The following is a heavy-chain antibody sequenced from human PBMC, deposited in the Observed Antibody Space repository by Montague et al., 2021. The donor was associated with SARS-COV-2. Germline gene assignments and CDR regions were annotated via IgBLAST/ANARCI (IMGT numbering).Heavy chain of an antibody. V-gene: IGHV4-34*01. CDR3: ARRGSSVWGVTVSAELDY. D-gene: IGHD3-10*01. CDR1: GGSFSGYY. Sequence: SETLSLTCAVYGGSFSGYYWSWIRQPPEKELEWIGEINQSGRTNNNPSLKSRVIISVDTSKNQFSLKLSSVTAADMAVYYCARRGSSVWGVTVSAELDYWGQGILVIVSS. J-gene: IGHJ4*02. CDR2: INQSGRT.